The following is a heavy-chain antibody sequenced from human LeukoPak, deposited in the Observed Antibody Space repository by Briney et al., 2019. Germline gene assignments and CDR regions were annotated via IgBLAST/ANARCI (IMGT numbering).Heavy chain of an antibody. D-gene: IGHD3-9*01. Sequence: GASVKVSCKASGYTFTGYYMHWVRQAPGQGLEWMGWINPNSGGTNYAQKFQGRVTMTRDTSISTAYMELSRLRSDDTAVYYCARVLRLTGYYNVPHMGYWGQGTLVTVSS. CDR3: ARVLRLTGYYNVPHMGY. CDR1: GYTFTGYY. J-gene: IGHJ4*02. V-gene: IGHV1-2*02. CDR2: INPNSGGT.